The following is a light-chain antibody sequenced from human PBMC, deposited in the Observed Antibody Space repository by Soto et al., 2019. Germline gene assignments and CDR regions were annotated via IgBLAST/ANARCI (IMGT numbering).Light chain of an antibody. J-gene: IGKJ2*01. CDR1: QSISSY. V-gene: IGKV1-39*01. Sequence: DIQMTQSPSSLSASVGDRVTITCRASQSISSYLNGYQQKPGNAPKLLIYAASSLQSGVPSRFSGSGSGTDFTLTISSLQPEDFATYYCQQSYSTPPYTFGQGTKLEIK. CDR3: QQSYSTPPYT. CDR2: AAS.